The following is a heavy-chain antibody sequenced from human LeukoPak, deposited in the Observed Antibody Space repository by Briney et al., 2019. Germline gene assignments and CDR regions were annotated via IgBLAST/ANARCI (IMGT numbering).Heavy chain of an antibody. CDR3: ARDLDFWSGYKDY. V-gene: IGHV3-21*01. CDR2: MTSSSHS. D-gene: IGHD3-3*01. J-gene: IGHJ4*02. CDR1: GFTFSSYT. Sequence: KPGGSLRLSCAASGFTFSSYTMNWVRQAPGKGLEWVSSMTSSSHSYYADSVKGRSTISRDNAKNSLFLQMNSLRAEDTAVYYCARDLDFWSGYKDYWGQGTLVTVSS.